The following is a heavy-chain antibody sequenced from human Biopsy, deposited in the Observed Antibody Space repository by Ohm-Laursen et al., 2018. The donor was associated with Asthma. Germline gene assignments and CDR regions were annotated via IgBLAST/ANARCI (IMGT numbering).Heavy chain of an antibody. J-gene: IGHJ4*02. CDR2: IITIFGTA. V-gene: IGHV1-69*01. Sequence: SSVKVSCKASGGTFSSYAISWVRQAPGQGLEWMGGIITIFGTANYEQKFQGRVTITADESTSTAYMELSSLRSEDTAVYYCARSSHINWVGYFDYWGQGTLVTVSS. CDR1: GGTFSSYA. D-gene: IGHD7-27*01. CDR3: ARSSHINWVGYFDY.